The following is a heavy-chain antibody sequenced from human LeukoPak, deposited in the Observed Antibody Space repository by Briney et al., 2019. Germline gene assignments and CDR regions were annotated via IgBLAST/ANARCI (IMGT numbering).Heavy chain of an antibody. CDR1: GGSISSYY. Sequence: SETLSLTCTVSGGSISSYYWSWLRQPPGKGLEWVGYIYYTGSTNYNPSLKSRVTISLDTSKNQFSLKLNSMTAADTAVYYCARQRVNKGNNLWSFDYWGQGTLVTVSS. CDR2: IYYTGST. V-gene: IGHV4-59*08. J-gene: IGHJ4*02. CDR3: ARQRVNKGNNLWSFDY. D-gene: IGHD1/OR15-1a*01.